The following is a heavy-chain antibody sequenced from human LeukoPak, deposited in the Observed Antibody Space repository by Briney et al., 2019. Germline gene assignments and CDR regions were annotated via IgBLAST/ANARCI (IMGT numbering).Heavy chain of an antibody. CDR3: ATGLLLWFGELRDY. Sequence: ASVKVSCKVSGYTLTELSMHWVRQAPGRGLEWMGGFDPEDGETIYAQKFQGRVTMTEDTSTDTAYMELSSLRSEDTAVYYCATGLLLWFGELRDYWGQGTLVTVSS. CDR2: FDPEDGET. CDR1: GYTLTELS. D-gene: IGHD3-10*01. J-gene: IGHJ4*02. V-gene: IGHV1-24*01.